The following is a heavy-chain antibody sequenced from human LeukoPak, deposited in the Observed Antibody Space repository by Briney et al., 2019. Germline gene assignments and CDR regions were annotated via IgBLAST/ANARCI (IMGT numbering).Heavy chain of an antibody. CDR3: AKEGGWYEYH. J-gene: IGHJ5*02. CDR1: GFTFTTYA. CDR2: ISGSGGST. V-gene: IGHV3-23*01. Sequence: GGSLRLSCAASGFTFTTYAMSWVRQAPGKGLEWVSGISGSGGSTYYADSVKGRFTISRDNSKNTLYLQMNRLRAEDMAVYYCAKEGGWYEYHWGQGTLVTVSS. D-gene: IGHD6-19*01.